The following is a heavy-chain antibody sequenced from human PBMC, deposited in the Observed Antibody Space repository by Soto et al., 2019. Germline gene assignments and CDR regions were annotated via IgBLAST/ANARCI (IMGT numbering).Heavy chain of an antibody. CDR2: ISWNRGSI. D-gene: IGHD6-6*01. CDR1: GFTFDDYS. CDR3: AKDAARRPPQYYYYYYMDV. J-gene: IGHJ6*03. Sequence: EVQLVESGGGLVQPGRSLRLSCAASGFTFDDYSMHWVRQAPGKGLEWVSGISWNRGSIGYADSVKGRFTISRENAKNSLYLQMNSLRAEDTALYYCAKDAARRPPQYYYYYYMDVWGKGTTVTVSS. V-gene: IGHV3-9*01.